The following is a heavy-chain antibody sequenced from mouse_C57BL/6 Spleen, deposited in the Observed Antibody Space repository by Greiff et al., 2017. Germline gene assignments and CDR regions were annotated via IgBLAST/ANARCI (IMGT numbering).Heavy chain of an antibody. Sequence: VQLQQSGPELVKPGASVKMSCKASGYAFSSSWMNWVKQRPGKGLEWIGRIYPGDGDTNYNGKFKGKATLTVDKSSSTAYMQLSSLTSEDSAVYVCARGYCGSGSYYAMDDWGQGTSVTVSS. D-gene: IGHD1-1*01. V-gene: IGHV1-82*01. CDR2: IYPGDGDT. CDR1: GYAFSSSW. J-gene: IGHJ4*01. CDR3: ARGYCGSGSYYAMDD.